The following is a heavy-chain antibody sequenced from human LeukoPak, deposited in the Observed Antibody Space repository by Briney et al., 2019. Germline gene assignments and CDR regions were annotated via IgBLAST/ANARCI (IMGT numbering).Heavy chain of an antibody. Sequence: GGSLRLSCAASGFTFSTYAMTLVRQAPGKGLEWVSTISNSGASTYYADSVKGRFTISGDNSKDTLYLQMNSLRAEDTAVYYCAKFLIPRYSDNGMDVWGQGTTVTVSS. D-gene: IGHD2-15*01. J-gene: IGHJ6*02. V-gene: IGHV3-23*01. CDR2: ISNSGAST. CDR1: GFTFSTYA. CDR3: AKFLIPRYSDNGMDV.